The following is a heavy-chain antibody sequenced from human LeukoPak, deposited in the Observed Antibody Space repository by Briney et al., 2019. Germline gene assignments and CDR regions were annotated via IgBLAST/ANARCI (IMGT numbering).Heavy chain of an antibody. Sequence: GGSLRLSCAASRFNFGDYAMHWVRQAPGKGLEWVSGISWNSHTIAYADSVRGRFTISRDSAENSLYLQMNSLRAEDTALYYCTKVAGGSSSDKVYYYMDVWGKGTTVTVSS. D-gene: IGHD2-15*01. CDR2: ISWNSHTI. CDR3: TKVAGGSSSDKVYYYMDV. V-gene: IGHV3-9*01. J-gene: IGHJ6*03. CDR1: RFNFGDYA.